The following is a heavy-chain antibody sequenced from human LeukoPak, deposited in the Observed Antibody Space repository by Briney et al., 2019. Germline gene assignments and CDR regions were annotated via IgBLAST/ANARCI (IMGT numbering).Heavy chain of an antibody. CDR2: IYSNGNT. V-gene: IGHV4-4*07. D-gene: IGHD5-12*01. CDR3: ARARSGNEIDL. J-gene: IGHJ4*02. CDR1: GGSIRSNY. Sequence: TSETLSLTCTVSGGSIRSNYWSWIRQTAGKGLERIGRIYSNGNTNYNPSLKSRVTMSVDTSKNQFSLKLSSVTAADTAVYYCARARSGNEIDLWGQGTLVTVSS.